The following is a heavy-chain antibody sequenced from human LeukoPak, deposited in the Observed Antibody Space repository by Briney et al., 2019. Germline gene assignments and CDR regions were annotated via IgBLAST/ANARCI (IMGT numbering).Heavy chain of an antibody. CDR3: ARGRDDTPHGY. J-gene: IGHJ4*02. D-gene: IGHD3-22*01. CDR2: IYHSGST. CDR1: GGSISSGGYY. Sequence: SETLSLTCTVPGGSISSGGYYWSWIRQPPGKGLEWIGYIYHSGSTYYNPSLKSRVTISVDRSKNQFSLKLSSVTAADTAVYYCARGRDDTPHGYWGQGTLVTVSS. V-gene: IGHV4-30-2*01.